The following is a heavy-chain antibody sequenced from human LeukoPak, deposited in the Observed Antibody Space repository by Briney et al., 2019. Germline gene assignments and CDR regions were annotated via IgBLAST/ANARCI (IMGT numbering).Heavy chain of an antibody. Sequence: PGGSLRLSCAASGFTFSSYAMHWARQAPGKGLEWVAVISYDGSNKYYADSVKGRFTISRDNSKNTLYLQMNSLRAEDTAVYYCARVGWENWYYFDYWGQGTLVTVSS. V-gene: IGHV3-30-3*01. CDR2: ISYDGSNK. CDR3: ARVGWENWYYFDY. J-gene: IGHJ4*02. D-gene: IGHD1-1*01. CDR1: GFTFSSYA.